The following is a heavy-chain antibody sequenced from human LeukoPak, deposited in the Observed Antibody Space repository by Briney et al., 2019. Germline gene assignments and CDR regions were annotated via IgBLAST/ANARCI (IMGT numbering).Heavy chain of an antibody. D-gene: IGHD3-3*01. CDR2: ISYSGNT. CDR1: GGSITNYY. V-gene: IGHV4-59*01. Sequence: SETLSLTCTVSGGSITNYYWSRIRQPPGKGLEWVGYISYSGNTKYNPSLKSRVTMSVDSSKNQFSLKLSSVTAADTAVYYCARDRASFDFWSGYYFWGQGTLVTVSS. CDR3: ARDRASFDFWSGYYF. J-gene: IGHJ4*02.